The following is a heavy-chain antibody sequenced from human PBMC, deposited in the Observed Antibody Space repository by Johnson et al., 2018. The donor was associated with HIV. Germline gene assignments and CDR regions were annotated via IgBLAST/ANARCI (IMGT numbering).Heavy chain of an antibody. V-gene: IGHV3-30*02. CDR3: ARFEGFITTLRVVGDAFDI. J-gene: IGHJ3*02. CDR1: GFTFSSYG. CDR2: IRYDGSNK. D-gene: IGHD3-10*01. Sequence: GGVVQPGGSLRLSCAASGFTFSSYGMHWVRQAPGKGLEWVAFIRYDGSNKYYADSVKGRFTISRDNSKNTLYLQMNSLRADATAVYYCARFEGFITTLRVVGDAFDIWGQGTMVTVSS.